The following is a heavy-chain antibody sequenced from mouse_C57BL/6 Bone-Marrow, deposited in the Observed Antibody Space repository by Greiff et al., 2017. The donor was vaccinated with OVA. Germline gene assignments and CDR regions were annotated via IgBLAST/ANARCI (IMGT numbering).Heavy chain of an antibody. D-gene: IGHD2-12*01. CDR2: ISYDGSN. CDR3: ASRRRRGDY. V-gene: IGHV3-6*01. J-gene: IGHJ2*01. Sequence: EVQLVESGPGLVKPSQSLSLTCSVTGYSITSGYYWNWIRQFPGNKLEWMGYISYDGSNNYNPSLKNRISITRDTSKNQFFLKLNSVTTEDTATYYCASRRRRGDYWGQGTTLTVSS. CDR1: GYSITSGYY.